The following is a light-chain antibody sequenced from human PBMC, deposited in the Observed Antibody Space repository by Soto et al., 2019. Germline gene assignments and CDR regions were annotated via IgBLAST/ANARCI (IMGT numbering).Light chain of an antibody. CDR3: SSYTSSTALV. CDR2: EVS. Sequence: QSALTQPASVSGSPGQSITISCTGTSSDVGGYKYVSWYQQNPGKAPKLMIYEVSNRPSGVSNRFSGSKSGNTASLTISGLQAEDEADYYCSSYTSSTALVFGGGTQLTVL. V-gene: IGLV2-14*01. J-gene: IGLJ2*01. CDR1: SSDVGGYKY.